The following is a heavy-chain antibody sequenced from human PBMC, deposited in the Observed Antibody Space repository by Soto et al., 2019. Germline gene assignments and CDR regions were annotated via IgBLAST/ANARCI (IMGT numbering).Heavy chain of an antibody. J-gene: IGHJ5*02. CDR1: GGTFSSYA. CDR2: IIPIFGTA. D-gene: IGHD3-22*01. Sequence: QVQLVQSGAEVKKPGSSVKVSCKASGGTFSSYAISWVRQAPGQGLEWMGGIIPIFGTANYAQKFQGRVTITADXXTXTXCMELSSLRSEDTAVYYCARGSDYDSSGYYYSWFDPWGQGTLVTVSS. V-gene: IGHV1-69*12. CDR3: ARGSDYDSSGYYYSWFDP.